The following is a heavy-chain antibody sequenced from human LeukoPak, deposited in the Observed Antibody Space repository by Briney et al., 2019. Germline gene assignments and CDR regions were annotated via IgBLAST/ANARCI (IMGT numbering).Heavy chain of an antibody. J-gene: IGHJ6*03. CDR3: ARLGHCTGGSCYQYYYMDV. CDR1: GGSISTSNYY. Sequence: SETLSLTCTVSGGSISTSNYYWGWIRQPPGKGLEWIGNIFYSGSTYYSPSLKSRLTISEDTSKNQFSLKMNSVTAADTAVYYCARLGHCTGGSCYQYYYMDVWGKGTMVTISS. V-gene: IGHV4-39*01. D-gene: IGHD2-8*02. CDR2: IFYSGST.